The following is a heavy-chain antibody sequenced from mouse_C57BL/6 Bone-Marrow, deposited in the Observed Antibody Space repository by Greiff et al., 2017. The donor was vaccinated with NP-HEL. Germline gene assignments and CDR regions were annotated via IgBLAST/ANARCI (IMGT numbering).Heavy chain of an antibody. V-gene: IGHV1-50*01. Sequence: QVQLQQPGAELVKPGASVKLSCKASGYTFTSYWMQWVKQRPGQGLEWIGEIDPSDSYTNYNQKFKGKATLTVDTSSSTAYMQLSSLTSEDSAVYYCARSDYDYPMDYWGQGTSVTVSS. CDR1: GYTFTSYW. D-gene: IGHD2-4*01. J-gene: IGHJ4*01. CDR2: IDPSDSYT. CDR3: ARSDYDYPMDY.